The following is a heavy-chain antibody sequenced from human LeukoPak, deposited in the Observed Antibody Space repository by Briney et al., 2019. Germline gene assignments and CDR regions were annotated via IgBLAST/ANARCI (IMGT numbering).Heavy chain of an antibody. V-gene: IGHV3-23*01. CDR3: ARDPGGSFDY. CDR2: ITSGGGTI. CDR1: GFTFSSYA. D-gene: IGHD3-10*01. J-gene: IGHJ4*02. Sequence: QPGGSLRLSCAASGFTFSSYAMSWVRQAPGKGLEWVSSITSGGGTIHYAESVKGRFTISRDDSKDTLYLQMDSLRVEDTALYYCARDPGGSFDYWGQGTLVTVSS.